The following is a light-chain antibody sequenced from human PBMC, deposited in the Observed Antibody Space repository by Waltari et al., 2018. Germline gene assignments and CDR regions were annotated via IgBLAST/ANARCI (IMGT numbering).Light chain of an antibody. CDR1: QSVSSY. J-gene: IGKJ3*01. CDR2: EAS. CDR3: QQRTNSFT. V-gene: IGKV3-11*01. Sequence: EIVLTQSPATLSLSPGERATLSCRASQSVSSYLAWYQQKPGQAPTLLIYEASNRATGNPSRFSGSGSEADFTLTISSLEPEDFAVYYCQQRTNSFTFVPGTKVDIK.